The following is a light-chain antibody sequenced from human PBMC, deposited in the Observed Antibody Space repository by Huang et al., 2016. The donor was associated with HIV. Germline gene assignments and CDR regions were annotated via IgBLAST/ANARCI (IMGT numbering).Light chain of an antibody. V-gene: IGKV3-15*01. J-gene: IGKJ1*01. CDR1: QIVSNN. Sequence: EIVMTQSPATLSVAQGERATLSCRASQIVSNNLAWYQQKPGQAPRLLIYGVSTRDTGIPDRFSGSGSGTEFTLTISSLQSEDFAVYYCQQYNNWPRTFGEGTKVEIK. CDR3: QQYNNWPRT. CDR2: GVS.